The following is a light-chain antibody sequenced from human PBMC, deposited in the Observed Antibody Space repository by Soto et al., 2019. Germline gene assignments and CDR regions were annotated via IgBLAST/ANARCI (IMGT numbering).Light chain of an antibody. V-gene: IGLV2-23*01. CDR2: EGS. CDR3: CSYAGSSTYV. Sequence: QSVLAQPASVSGCPGQSITISCTGTSSNVGTYNLVSWYQQHSGKAPKLMIYEGSKRPSGVSNRFSGSKSGTTASLTISGLQAEDEADYYCCSYAGSSTYVFGTGTKVTLL. CDR1: SSNVGTYNL. J-gene: IGLJ1*01.